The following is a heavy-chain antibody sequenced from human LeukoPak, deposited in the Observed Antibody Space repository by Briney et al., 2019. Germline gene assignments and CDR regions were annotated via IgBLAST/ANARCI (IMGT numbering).Heavy chain of an antibody. Sequence: PSETLSLTCTVSGGSISGYYWSWIRQPPGEGLEWIGYIYYSGSTNYNPSLKSRVTISVDTSKNQFSLKLSSVTAADTAVYYCARDFGYERDAFDIWGQGTMVTVSS. CDR3: ARDFGYERDAFDI. D-gene: IGHD3-16*01. CDR2: IYYSGST. J-gene: IGHJ3*02. CDR1: GGSISGYY. V-gene: IGHV4-59*01.